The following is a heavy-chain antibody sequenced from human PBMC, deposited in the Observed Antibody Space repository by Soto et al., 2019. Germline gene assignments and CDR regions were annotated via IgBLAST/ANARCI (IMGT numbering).Heavy chain of an antibody. CDR2: IIPILGIA. CDR1: GGTFSSYT. CDR3: ARVAGGYDQAYFDY. Sequence: QVQLVQSGAEVKKPGSSVKVSCKASGGTFSSYTISWVRQAPGQGLEWMGRIIPILGIANYAPKFQGRVTITADKSTSTAYMELSSLRSEDTAVYYCARVAGGYDQAYFDYWGQGTLVTVSS. J-gene: IGHJ4*02. D-gene: IGHD5-12*01. V-gene: IGHV1-69*02.